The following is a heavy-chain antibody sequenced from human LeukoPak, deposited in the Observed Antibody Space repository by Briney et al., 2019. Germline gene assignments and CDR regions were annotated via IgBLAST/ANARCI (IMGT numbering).Heavy chain of an antibody. CDR1: GGTFSSYA. Sequence: SVKVSCKASGGTFSSYAISWVRQAPGQGLEWMGGIIPIFGTANYAQKFQGRVTITADESTSTAYMELSSLRSEDTAVYYCARENVVPAAIHFDYWGQGTLVTVSS. V-gene: IGHV1-69*01. D-gene: IGHD2-2*02. CDR3: ARENVVPAAIHFDY. J-gene: IGHJ4*02. CDR2: IIPIFGTA.